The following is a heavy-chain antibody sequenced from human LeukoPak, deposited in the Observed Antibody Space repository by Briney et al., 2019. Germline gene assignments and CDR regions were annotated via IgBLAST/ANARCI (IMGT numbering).Heavy chain of an antibody. Sequence: GGSLRLSCAASGLTFSSYSMNWVRQAPGKGLEWVSSISSSSSYIYYADSVKGRFTISRDNAKNSLYLQMNSLRAEDTAVYYCARDKGTYWFDPWGQGTLVTVSS. CDR3: ARDKGTYWFDP. J-gene: IGHJ5*02. CDR2: ISSSSSYI. V-gene: IGHV3-21*01. D-gene: IGHD3-10*01. CDR1: GLTFSSYS.